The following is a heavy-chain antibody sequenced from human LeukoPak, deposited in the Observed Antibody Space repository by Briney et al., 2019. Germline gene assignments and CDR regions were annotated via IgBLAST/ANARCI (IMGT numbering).Heavy chain of an antibody. V-gene: IGHV4-61*02. CDR1: GGSISSGSYY. CDR2: IYSSGST. Sequence: SQTLSLTCTVSGGSISSGSYYWSWIRQPAGKGLEWIGRIYSSGSTNYNPSLKSRVTMSVDTSKNQFSLKLSSVTAADTAVYYCARVDPHYSSGLDYWGQGTLVTVSS. D-gene: IGHD6-19*01. J-gene: IGHJ4*02. CDR3: ARVDPHYSSGLDY.